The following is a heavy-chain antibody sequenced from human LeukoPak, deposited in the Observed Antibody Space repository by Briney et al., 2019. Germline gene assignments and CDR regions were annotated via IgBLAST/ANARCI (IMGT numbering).Heavy chain of an antibody. D-gene: IGHD3-3*01. V-gene: IGHV4-38-2*02. CDR2: INHSGST. J-gene: IGHJ4*02. CDR3: ASTKRITIFGVARYFDY. Sequence: SETLSLTCTVSGYSISSDYYWGWIRQPPGKGLEWIGEINHSGSTNYNPSLKSRVTISVDTSKNQFSLKLSSVTAADTAVYYCASTKRITIFGVARYFDYWGQGTLVTVSS. CDR1: GYSISSDYY.